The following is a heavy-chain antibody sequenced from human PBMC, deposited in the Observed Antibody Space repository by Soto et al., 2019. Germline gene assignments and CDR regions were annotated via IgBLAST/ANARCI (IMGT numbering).Heavy chain of an antibody. D-gene: IGHD4-17*01. Sequence: SETLSLTCTVSGGSISSSSYYWGWIRQPPGKGLEWIGSIYYSGSTYYNPSLKSRVTISVDTSKNQFSLKLSSVTAADTAVYYCVCDGGAYGGNSGYWGQGTLVTVSS. V-gene: IGHV4-39*01. J-gene: IGHJ4*02. CDR2: IYYSGST. CDR3: VCDGGAYGGNSGY. CDR1: GGSISSSSYY.